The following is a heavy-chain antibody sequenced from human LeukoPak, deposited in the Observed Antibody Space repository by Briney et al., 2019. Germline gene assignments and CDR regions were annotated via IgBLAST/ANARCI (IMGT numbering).Heavy chain of an antibody. CDR2: INPNSGGT. CDR3: ARDVPRVVAATRYYYYGMDV. D-gene: IGHD2-15*01. J-gene: IGHJ6*02. CDR1: GYTFTGYY. Sequence: ASVNVSCKASGYTFTGYYMHWVRQAPGQGLEWMGRINPNSGGTNYAQKFQGRVTMTRDTSISTAYMELSRLRSDDTAVYYCARDVPRVVAATRYYYYGMDVWGQGTTVTVSS. V-gene: IGHV1-2*06.